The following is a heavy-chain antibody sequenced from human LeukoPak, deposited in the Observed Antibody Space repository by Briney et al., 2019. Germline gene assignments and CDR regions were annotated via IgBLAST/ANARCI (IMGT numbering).Heavy chain of an antibody. CDR1: GGSISSGSYY. D-gene: IGHD7-27*01. J-gene: IGHJ3*02. V-gene: IGHV4-61*02. CDR2: IYTSGST. CDR3: ARGSPGYAFDI. Sequence: NPSETLSLTCTVSGGSISSGSYYWSWIRQPAGKGLEWIGRIYTSGSTNYNPSLKSRVTISVDTSKNQFSLKLSSVTAADTAVYYCARGSPGYAFDIWGQGTMVTVSS.